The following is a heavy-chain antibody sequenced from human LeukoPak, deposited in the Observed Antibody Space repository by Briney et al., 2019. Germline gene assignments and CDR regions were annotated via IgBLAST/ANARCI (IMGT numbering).Heavy chain of an antibody. CDR1: GGSISSSSYY. Sequence: PSETLSLTCTVSGGSISSSSYYWGWIRQPPRKGLEWIGSIYYSGSTYYNPSLKSRVTISVDTSKNQFSLKLSSVTAADTAVYYCARLVYDSSGFYAFDIWGQGTMVTVSS. D-gene: IGHD3-22*01. CDR2: IYYSGST. J-gene: IGHJ3*02. CDR3: ARLVYDSSGFYAFDI. V-gene: IGHV4-39*01.